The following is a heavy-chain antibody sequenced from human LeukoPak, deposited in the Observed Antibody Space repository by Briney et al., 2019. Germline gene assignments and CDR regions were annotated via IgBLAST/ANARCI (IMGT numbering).Heavy chain of an antibody. J-gene: IGHJ4*02. V-gene: IGHV4-30-2*01. D-gene: IGHD4-17*01. CDR2: IYHSGST. CDR3: ARAKFATVTSSFDY. CDR1: GGSISSGGYY. Sequence: SETLSLTCTVSGGSISSGGYYWSWIRQPPGKGLEWIGYIYHSGSTYYNPSLKSRVTISVDRSKNQFSLKLTSVTAADTAVYYCARAKFATVTSSFDYWGQGTLVTVSS.